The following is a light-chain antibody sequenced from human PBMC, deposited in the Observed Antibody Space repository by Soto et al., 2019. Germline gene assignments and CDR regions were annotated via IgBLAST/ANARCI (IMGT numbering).Light chain of an antibody. CDR1: QSVSSN. V-gene: IGKV3-20*01. J-gene: IGKJ5*01. CDR2: GAS. Sequence: EIVITQSPATLSVSPGERATLSCRASQSVSSNLAWYQQKPGQAPRLLIYGASSRATGIPDGFSGSGSGTDFTLTISRLEPEDFAVYYCQQYGSSITFGQGTRLEIK. CDR3: QQYGSSIT.